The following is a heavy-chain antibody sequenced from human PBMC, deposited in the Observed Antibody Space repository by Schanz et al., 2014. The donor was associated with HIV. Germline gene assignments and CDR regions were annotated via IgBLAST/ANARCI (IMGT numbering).Heavy chain of an antibody. CDR3: ARGSGPYYYYYGMDV. D-gene: IGHD2-15*01. Sequence: EVQLVESGGGLVKPGGSLRLSCAASGFTFSSYSLNWVRQAPGKGLEWVSSISSSSSDKYYADSVKGRFTISRDNAKKSLYLQMNSLRAEDTAVYYCARGSGPYYYYYGMDVWGQGTTVTVSS. CDR2: ISSSSSDK. V-gene: IGHV3-21*01. CDR1: GFTFSSYS. J-gene: IGHJ6*02.